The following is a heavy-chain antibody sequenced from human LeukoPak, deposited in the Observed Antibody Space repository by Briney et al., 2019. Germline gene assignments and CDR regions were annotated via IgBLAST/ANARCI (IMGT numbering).Heavy chain of an antibody. J-gene: IGHJ5*02. CDR1: GDSISSSNW. D-gene: IGHD3-10*01. CDR3: ARWVRYYGSGRNNWFDP. Sequence: PSETLSLTCAVSGDSISSSNWWSWVRQPPGKGLEWIGEIYHSGSTNYNPSLKSRVTISVDTSKNQFSLKLSSVTAADTAVYYCARWVRYYGSGRNNWFDPWGQGTLVTVSS. CDR2: IYHSGST. V-gene: IGHV4-4*02.